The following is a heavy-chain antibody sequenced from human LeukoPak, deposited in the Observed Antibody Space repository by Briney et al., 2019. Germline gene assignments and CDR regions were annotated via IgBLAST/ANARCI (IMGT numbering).Heavy chain of an antibody. J-gene: IGHJ5*02. CDR2: ISASGDLT. CDR3: TNDNLS. CDR1: GFTFSAYA. Sequence: GGSLRLSCAASGFTFSAYALSWVRQAPGKGLEWVSFISASGDLTYYADSVRGRFTTSRDNWNTLFLQMDSLRAEDTAVYYCTNDNLSWGPGTLVTVSS. V-gene: IGHV3-23*01.